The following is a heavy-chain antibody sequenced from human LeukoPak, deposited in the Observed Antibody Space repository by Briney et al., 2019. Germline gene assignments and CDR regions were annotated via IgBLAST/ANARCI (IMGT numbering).Heavy chain of an antibody. CDR1: GGXFSSYA. J-gene: IGHJ4*02. Sequence: SVKVSCKASGGXFSSYAISWVRQAPGQGLEWLGRIIPILGITTYAQKFQGRVTITADKSTSTAYMELSSLRSDDTAVYYCARDLVLSCSSTSCSVAPSAYWGQGTLVTVSS. D-gene: IGHD2-2*01. V-gene: IGHV1-69*04. CDR2: IIPILGIT. CDR3: ARDLVLSCSSTSCSVAPSAY.